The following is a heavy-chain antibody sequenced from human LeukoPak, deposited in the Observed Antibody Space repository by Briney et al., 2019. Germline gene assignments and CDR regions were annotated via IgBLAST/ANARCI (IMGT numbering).Heavy chain of an antibody. CDR2: ISYDGSNK. V-gene: IGHV3-30*18. CDR3: AKPYQYSSSWYGDY. J-gene: IGHJ4*02. Sequence: PGGSLRLSCAASGFTLSSYGMHWVRQAPGKGLEWVAVISYDGSNKYYADSVKGRFTISRDNSKNTLYLQMNSLRAEDTAVYYCAKPYQYSSSWYGDYWGQGTLVTVSS. D-gene: IGHD6-13*01. CDR1: GFTLSSYG.